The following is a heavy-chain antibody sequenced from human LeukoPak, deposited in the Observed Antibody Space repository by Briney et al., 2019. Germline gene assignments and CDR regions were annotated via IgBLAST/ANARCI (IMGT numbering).Heavy chain of an antibody. J-gene: IGHJ4*02. CDR1: GFTFSSYS. CDR2: ISSSSSYI. V-gene: IGHV3-21*01. CDR3: ARAGSIVVVTEADY. Sequence: GGSLRLSCAASGFTFSSYSMNWVRQAPGKGLEWVSSISSSSSYIYYADSVKGRFTISRDNAKNSLYLQMNSLRAKDTAVYYCARAGSIVVVTEADYWGQGTLVTVSS. D-gene: IGHD2-21*02.